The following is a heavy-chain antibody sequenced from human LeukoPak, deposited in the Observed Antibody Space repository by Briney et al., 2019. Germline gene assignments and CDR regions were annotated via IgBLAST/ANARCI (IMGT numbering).Heavy chain of an antibody. J-gene: IGHJ5*02. V-gene: IGHV4-34*01. CDR3: ARGRLENRRSNFAVLSNYHGSGSHGPSFDP. Sequence: PSETLSLTCAVYGGSFSGYYWSWIRQPPGKGLEWIGEINHSGSTNYNPSLKSRVTISVDTSKNQFSLKLSSVTAADTAVYYCARGRLENRRSNFAVLSNYHGSGSHGPSFDPWGQGTLVTVSS. D-gene: IGHD3-10*01. CDR1: GGSFSGYY. CDR2: INHSGST.